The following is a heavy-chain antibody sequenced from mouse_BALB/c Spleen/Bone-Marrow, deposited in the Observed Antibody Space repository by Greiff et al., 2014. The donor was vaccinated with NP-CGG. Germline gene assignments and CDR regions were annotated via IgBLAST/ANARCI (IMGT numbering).Heavy chain of an antibody. CDR3: ARGGISVDY. J-gene: IGHJ2*01. CDR1: GYAFSTYW. V-gene: IGHV1-80*01. CDR2: IYHGAGDS. Sequence: QVQLQQSGAELVRPGSSVKLSCKSSGYAFSTYWINWVQQRPGQALEWIGQIYHGAGDSALDGKFKGKATLTADRSSNTAYMEFSSLTSEDSAVYFRARGGISVDYWGQGTTLTVSS.